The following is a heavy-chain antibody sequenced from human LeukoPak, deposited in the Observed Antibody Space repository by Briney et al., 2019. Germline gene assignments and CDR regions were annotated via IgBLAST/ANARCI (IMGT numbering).Heavy chain of an antibody. CDR3: ASLYSSSWLHGMDV. Sequence: PPETLSLTCTVSGGSISSYYWSWIRQPPGKGLEWIRYIYYSGSTNYNPSLKRRVTISVDTSKNQFSLKLSSVTAADTAVYYCASLYSSSWLHGMDVWGQGTTVTVSS. CDR2: IYYSGST. CDR1: GGSISSYY. D-gene: IGHD6-13*01. V-gene: IGHV4-59*01. J-gene: IGHJ6*02.